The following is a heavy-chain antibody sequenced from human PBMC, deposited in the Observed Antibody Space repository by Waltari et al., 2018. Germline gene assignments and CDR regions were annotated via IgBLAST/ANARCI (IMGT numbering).Heavy chain of an antibody. V-gene: IGHV3-21*01. CDR2: ISSDSSYI. Sequence: EVLLVESGGGLVKPGGSLRLTCAASGFIFSTYSMNWVRKAPGKGLEWVSAISSDSSYIYYADSVKGQFTVSRDNAKNSLYLQMNSLRAEDTAVYYCARAPTVTTSFFDFWGQGTLVTVSS. CDR1: GFIFSTYS. D-gene: IGHD4-17*01. J-gene: IGHJ4*02. CDR3: ARAPTVTTSFFDF.